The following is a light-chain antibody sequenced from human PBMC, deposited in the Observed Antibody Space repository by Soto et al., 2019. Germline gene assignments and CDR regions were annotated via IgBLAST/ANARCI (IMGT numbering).Light chain of an antibody. CDR2: EVA. V-gene: IGLV2-23*02. CDR1: SSDGGTYNL. CDR3: CSYGGSSALPYV. Sequence: QSVLAQPASVSGSPEQSVTISCTGTSSDGGTYNLVSWYQQHPGKAPKLIIYEVAERPSGVSNRFSGSKFGNTASLTISGLLPEDEADYYCCSYGGSSALPYVFGAGTKLTVL. J-gene: IGLJ1*01.